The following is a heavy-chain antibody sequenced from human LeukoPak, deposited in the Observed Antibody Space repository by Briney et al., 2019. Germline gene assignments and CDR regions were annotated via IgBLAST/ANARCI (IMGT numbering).Heavy chain of an antibody. Sequence: SETLSFTCTVSGYSISSGYYWGWIRQPPGKGLEWIGSIYHSGSTYYNPSLKSRVTISVDTSKNQFSLKLSSVTAADTAVYYCARVLVAAPGFDYWGQGTLVTVSS. CDR3: ARVLVAAPGFDY. CDR1: GYSISSGYY. V-gene: IGHV4-38-2*02. J-gene: IGHJ4*02. D-gene: IGHD2-15*01. CDR2: IYHSGST.